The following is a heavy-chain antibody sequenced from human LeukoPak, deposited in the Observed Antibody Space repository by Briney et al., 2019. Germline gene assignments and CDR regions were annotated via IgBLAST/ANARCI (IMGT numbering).Heavy chain of an antibody. J-gene: IGHJ4*02. CDR3: AKGLFGYCSGGSCYSFDS. CDR1: GFTFSSYA. V-gene: IGHV3-23*01. D-gene: IGHD2-15*01. CDR2: ISGSGGST. Sequence: GGSLRLSCAASGFTFSSYAMSWVRQAPGKGLEWVSTISGSGGSTYYADSVKGRFTISRDNSKNTLYLQMNSLRAEDTAVYYCAKGLFGYCSGGSCYSFDSWGQGTLVTVSS.